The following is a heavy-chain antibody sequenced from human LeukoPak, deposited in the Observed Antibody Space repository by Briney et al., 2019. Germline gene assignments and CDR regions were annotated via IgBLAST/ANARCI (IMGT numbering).Heavy chain of an antibody. CDR3: ARGSAEQWLVLGFLGY. Sequence: SETLSLTCTVSGGSISSYYWSWIRQPPGKGLEWIGYIYYSGSTNYNPSLKSRVTISVDTSKNQFSLKLSSVTAADTAVYYCARGSAEQWLVLGFLGYWGQGTLVTVSS. J-gene: IGHJ4*02. CDR1: GGSISSYY. V-gene: IGHV4-59*01. D-gene: IGHD6-19*01. CDR2: IYYSGST.